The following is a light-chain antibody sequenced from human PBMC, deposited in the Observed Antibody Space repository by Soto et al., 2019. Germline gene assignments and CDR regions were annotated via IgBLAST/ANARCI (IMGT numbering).Light chain of an antibody. J-gene: IGKJ1*01. CDR1: QSISTK. CDR2: GAS. Sequence: EIVMTQSPATLSVSPGERATLSCRASQSISTKLAWYQQKPGQAPRVLIYGASTRATGIPARFSGSGSGTVFTLTISSLQSGDFAVYHCQHYNDWPPTWTFGQGTRVEIK. V-gene: IGKV3-15*01. CDR3: QHYNDWPPTWT.